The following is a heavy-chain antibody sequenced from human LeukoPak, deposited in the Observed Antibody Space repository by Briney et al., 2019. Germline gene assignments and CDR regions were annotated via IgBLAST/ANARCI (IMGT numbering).Heavy chain of an antibody. V-gene: IGHV1-69*04. D-gene: IGHD2-2*01. CDR1: GGTFISYA. CDR3: ACLRYCRSTSCYGDDY. J-gene: IGHJ4*02. Sequence: ASLKVSCKASGGTFISYAISWVRQAPGQGLEWMGRIIPILGIANYAQKFQGRLTITADKSTSTAYMELSSLRSDGTAVSYCACLRYCRSTSCYGDDYWGQGTLVTVSS. CDR2: IIPILGIA.